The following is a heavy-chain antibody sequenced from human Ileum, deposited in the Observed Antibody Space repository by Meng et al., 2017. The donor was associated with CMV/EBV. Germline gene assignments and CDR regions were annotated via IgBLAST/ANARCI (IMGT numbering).Heavy chain of an antibody. CDR1: VDSISSDNYH. J-gene: IGHJ4*02. CDR2: RHKNGND. V-gene: IGHV4-61*02. Sequence: VQLKESVPGLGKPSQTLSLACSSSVDSISSDNYHWGWIRQPAGKGLEWIGQRHKNGNDNYNASLKSRVTISIDTSKNQFSLTLTSVTAADTAVYYCAIYYGGVGGRGYWAQGTLVTVSS. D-gene: IGHD2-21*01. CDR3: AIYYGGVGGRGY.